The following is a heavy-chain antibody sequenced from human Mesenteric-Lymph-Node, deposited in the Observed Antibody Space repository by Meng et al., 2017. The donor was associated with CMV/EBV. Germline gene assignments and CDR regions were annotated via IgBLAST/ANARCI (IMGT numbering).Heavy chain of an antibody. CDR1: GGSFSAYH. Sequence: SETLSLTCAVYGGSFSAYHWSWLRQPPGKGLEWIGEINHTGGTTYNPSLKSRVTISVDTSKNQFSLKLSSVTAADTAVYYCARAPDYDFWSGPFDYWGQGTLVTVSS. CDR2: INHTGGT. CDR3: ARAPDYDFWSGPFDY. D-gene: IGHD3-3*01. V-gene: IGHV4-34*01. J-gene: IGHJ4*02.